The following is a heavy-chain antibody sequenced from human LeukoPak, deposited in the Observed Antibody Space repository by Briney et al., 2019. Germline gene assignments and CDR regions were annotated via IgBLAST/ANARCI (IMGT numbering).Heavy chain of an antibody. CDR2: ISDAGTT. V-gene: IGHV3-23*01. J-gene: IGHJ4*02. CDR1: GFTFSSYG. Sequence: GGSLRLSCAASGFTFSSYGMSWVRQAPGKGLEWVSAISDAGTTYYADSVKGRFTISRDNSKNTLYLQMNNLRAEDTAVYYCAKTPYLYDSRGYYTEDYWGQGTLVTVSS. CDR3: AKTPYLYDSRGYYTEDY. D-gene: IGHD3-22*01.